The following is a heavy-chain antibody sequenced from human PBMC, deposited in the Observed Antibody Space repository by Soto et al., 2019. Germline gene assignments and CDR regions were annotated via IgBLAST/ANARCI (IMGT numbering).Heavy chain of an antibody. CDR3: ARVGSSGWYSEYNWFDP. V-gene: IGHV4-4*02. CDR2: IYHSGST. J-gene: IGHJ5*02. Sequence: SETLSLTCAVSGGSISSSNWWSWVRQPPGKGLEWIGEIYHSGSTNYNPSLKSRVTISVDKSKNQFSLKLSSVTAADTAVYYWARVGSSGWYSEYNWFDPWGQGTLVTVSS. D-gene: IGHD6-13*01. CDR1: GGSISSSNW.